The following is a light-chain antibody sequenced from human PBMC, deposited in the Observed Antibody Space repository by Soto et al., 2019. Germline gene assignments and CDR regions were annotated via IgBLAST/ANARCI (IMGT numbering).Light chain of an antibody. J-gene: IGLJ1*01. V-gene: IGLV2-14*01. CDR1: SSDVGGYNY. CDR3: SSFTSRFTFV. Sequence: QSALTQPASVSGSPGQSITISCTGTSSDVGGYNYVSWYQQQSGKAPKLMISEVTNRPSGVSDRFSGSKSGNTASLTISGLQAEDEADYYCSSFTSRFTFVFGTGTKVTVL. CDR2: EVT.